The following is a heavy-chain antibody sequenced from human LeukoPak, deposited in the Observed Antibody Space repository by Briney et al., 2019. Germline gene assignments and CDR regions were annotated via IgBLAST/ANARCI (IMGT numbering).Heavy chain of an antibody. CDR1: GFTFSSYW. Sequence: PGGSLRLSCAASGFTFSSYWMSWVRQAPGKGLEWVANIKQDGSEKYYVDSVKGRFTISRDNAKNSLYLQMNSLRAEDTAVYYCARDKYSSGPNRFDPWGQGTLVTVSS. J-gene: IGHJ5*02. V-gene: IGHV3-7*01. CDR3: ARDKYSSGPNRFDP. D-gene: IGHD6-19*01. CDR2: IKQDGSEK.